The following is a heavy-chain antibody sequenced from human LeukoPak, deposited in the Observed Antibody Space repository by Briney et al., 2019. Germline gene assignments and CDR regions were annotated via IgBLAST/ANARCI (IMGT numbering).Heavy chain of an antibody. CDR1: GFTLSSYG. J-gene: IGHJ6*02. V-gene: IGHV3-33*01. Sequence: PGGSLRLSCAASGFTLSSYGMHWVRQAPGKGLEWVAFIYYDGSDEYYAHSVKGRFTISRDNSKNTLYLQMNSLRAEDTAVYYCARLFCSGGRCYSNYYYYVMDVWGQGTTVSVSS. D-gene: IGHD2-15*01. CDR3: ARLFCSGGRCYSNYYYYVMDV. CDR2: IYYDGSDE.